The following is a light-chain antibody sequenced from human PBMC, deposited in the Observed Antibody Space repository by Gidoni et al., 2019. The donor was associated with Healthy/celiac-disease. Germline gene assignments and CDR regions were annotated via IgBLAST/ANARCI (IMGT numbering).Light chain of an antibody. J-gene: IGKJ4*01. Sequence: ESVLTQSPATLSVSPGERATLSCRASQSVSSYLAWYQQKPGQAPRLLIYDASNRATGIPARFSGRGSGTDFTLTISSLEPEDFAVYYCQQRSNWPLEVTFXGXTKVEIK. CDR1: QSVSSY. V-gene: IGKV3-11*01. CDR2: DAS. CDR3: QQRSNWPLEVT.